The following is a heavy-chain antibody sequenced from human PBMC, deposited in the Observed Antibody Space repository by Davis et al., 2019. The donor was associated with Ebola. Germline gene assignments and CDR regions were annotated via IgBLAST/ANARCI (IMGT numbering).Heavy chain of an antibody. D-gene: IGHD2-21*01. CDR3: AREETRGSIAGWFDP. Sequence: MPSETLSLTCTVSGASISNTDDYFWAWIRQPPGKGLAWIGSVFYSGTPYYNPSLKSRVTMSVDTSKNQFSVRLSSLTAADTALYYCAREETRGSIAGWFDPWGQGTLVTVSS. CDR2: VFYSGTP. J-gene: IGHJ5*02. V-gene: IGHV4-39*02. CDR1: GASISNTDDYF.